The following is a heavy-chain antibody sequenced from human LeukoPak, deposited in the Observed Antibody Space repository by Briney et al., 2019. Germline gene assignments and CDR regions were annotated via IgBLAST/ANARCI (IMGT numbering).Heavy chain of an antibody. CDR2: ISYDGSNK. CDR3: ARGTAAAG. CDR1: GFTFSSCA. D-gene: IGHD6-13*01. J-gene: IGHJ4*02. Sequence: GGSLRLSCAASGFTFSSCAMHWVRRAPRKGLEWVAVISYDGSNKYYADSVKGRFTISRDNSKNTLYLQMNSLRAEDTAVYYCARGTAAAGWGQGTLVTVSS. V-gene: IGHV3-30-3*01.